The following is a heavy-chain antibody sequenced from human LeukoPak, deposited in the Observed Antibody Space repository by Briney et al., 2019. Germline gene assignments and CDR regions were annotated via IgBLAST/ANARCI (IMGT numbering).Heavy chain of an antibody. D-gene: IGHD5-12*01. V-gene: IGHV3-21*04. CDR2: ISTSNSYT. Sequence: GGSLRLSCVVSGFTFSDYHMNWVRQAPGKGLEWVASISTSNSYTYYAHPLTGRFTIPTDKAKNSLYLQMNSLRAEDTAVYYCAGSPRGYSGYDDMDVWGTGTTVTVS. CDR3: AGSPRGYSGYDDMDV. CDR1: GFTFSDYH. J-gene: IGHJ6*03.